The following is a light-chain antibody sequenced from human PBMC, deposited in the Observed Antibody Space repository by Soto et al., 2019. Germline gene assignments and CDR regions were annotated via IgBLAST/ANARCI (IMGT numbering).Light chain of an antibody. CDR1: GSDIGAYDY. CDR2: EVS. CDR3: SSHGGANNFYV. Sequence: QSALTQPPSASGSPGQSVTISCTGTGSDIGAYDYVSWYQQHPGKVPKLMIYEVSKRPSGVPDRFSASKSGNTASLTVSGLQAEDEADYYCSSHGGANNFYVFGTGTKLTVL. J-gene: IGLJ1*01. V-gene: IGLV2-8*01.